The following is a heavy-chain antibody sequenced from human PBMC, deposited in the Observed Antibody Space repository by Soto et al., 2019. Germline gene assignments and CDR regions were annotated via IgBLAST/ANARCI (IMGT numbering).Heavy chain of an antibody. CDR2: INPSGGST. D-gene: IGHD5-18*01. CDR1: GYTFTSHY. J-gene: IGHJ6*02. V-gene: IGHV1-46*01. CDR3: ARDDTAMAYYYYGMDV. Sequence: ASVKVSCKASGYTFTSHYMHWVRQAPGQGLEWMGIINPSGGSTNYAQKLQGRVTMTTDTSTSTAYMELRSLRSDDTAVYYCARDDTAMAYYYYGMDVWGQGTTVTVSS.